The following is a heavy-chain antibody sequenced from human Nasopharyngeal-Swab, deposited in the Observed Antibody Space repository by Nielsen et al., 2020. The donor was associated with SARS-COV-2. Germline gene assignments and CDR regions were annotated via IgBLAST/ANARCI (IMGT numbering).Heavy chain of an antibody. CDR1: GGTFSSYA. V-gene: IGHV1-69*13. D-gene: IGHD4-17*01. CDR2: NIPIFGTA. CDR3: ARGGIVTTVTNDAFDI. J-gene: IGHJ3*02. Sequence: SVKVSCKASGGTFSSYAISWVRQAPGQGLEWMGGNIPIFGTANYAQKFQGRVTITADESTSTAYMELSSLRSEDTAVYYCARGGIVTTVTNDAFDIWGQGTMVTVSS.